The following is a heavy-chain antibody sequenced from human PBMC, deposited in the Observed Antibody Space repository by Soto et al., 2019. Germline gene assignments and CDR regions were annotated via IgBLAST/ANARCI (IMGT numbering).Heavy chain of an antibody. CDR3: ARDRQYCSGGSCSEYFDY. CDR2: IYYSGST. Sequence: QVQLQESGPGLVKPSETLSLTCTVSGGSVSSGSYYWSWIRQPPGKGLEWIGYIYYSGSTNYNPSLKSRVPISVDTSKNQFSLKLSSVTAADTAVYYCARDRQYCSGGSCSEYFDYWGQGTLVTVSS. J-gene: IGHJ4*02. D-gene: IGHD2-15*01. CDR1: GGSVSSGSYY. V-gene: IGHV4-61*01.